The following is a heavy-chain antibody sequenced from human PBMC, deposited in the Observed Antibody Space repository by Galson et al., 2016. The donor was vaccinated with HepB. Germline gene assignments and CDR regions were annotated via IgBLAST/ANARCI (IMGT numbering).Heavy chain of an antibody. D-gene: IGHD1-26*01. Sequence: EPLSLTCTVSGGSISSYFWSWIRQPPGKGLEWIGYIYYSGSTNYNPSLKSRVTISIDTSKNQFSLKLSSVTAADTAVYYCARVGPPYFSDYMDVWGKGTTVTVSS. J-gene: IGHJ6*03. CDR3: ARVGPPYFSDYMDV. CDR1: GGSISSYF. V-gene: IGHV4-59*13. CDR2: IYYSGST.